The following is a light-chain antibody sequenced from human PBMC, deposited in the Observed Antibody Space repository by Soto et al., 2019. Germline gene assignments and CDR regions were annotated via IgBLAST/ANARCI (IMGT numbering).Light chain of an antibody. J-gene: IGLJ1*01. V-gene: IGLV2-14*01. Sequence: SALTQPASVSGSPGQSITISCTGTNSDVGGYNYVSWYQQHPGKAPKFMIYDVSSRPSGVSDRFSGSKSGNTASLTISGLQAEDEADYYCSSYTTSNTRQIVFGTGTKLTVL. CDR2: DVS. CDR3: SSYTTSNTRQIV. CDR1: NSDVGGYNY.